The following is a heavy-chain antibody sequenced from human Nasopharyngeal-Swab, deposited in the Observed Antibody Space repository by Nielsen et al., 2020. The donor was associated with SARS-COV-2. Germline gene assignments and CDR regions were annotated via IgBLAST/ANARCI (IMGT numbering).Heavy chain of an antibody. Sequence: VRDASGQGLEWTGWINTKTGNPTYAQGFTGRFVFSLDTSVSTAYLQISSLNAEDTAVYYCARDGHHLVNWFDPWGQGTLVTVSS. CDR3: ARDGHHLVNWFDP. J-gene: IGHJ5*02. V-gene: IGHV7-4-1*02. D-gene: IGHD4-23*01. CDR2: INTKTGNP.